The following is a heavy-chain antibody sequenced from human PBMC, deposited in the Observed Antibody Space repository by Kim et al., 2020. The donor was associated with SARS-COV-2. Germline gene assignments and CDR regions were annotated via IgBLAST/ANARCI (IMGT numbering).Heavy chain of an antibody. CDR3: TRGGGYYNQADF. V-gene: IGHV3-48*03. CDR1: GFTFSSYE. Sequence: GGSLRLSCAASGFTFSSYEMNWVRQAPRKGLEWVSHISSSGSIIYYTDSVKGRFTISRDNAKNSLYLQMNSLRAEDTAVYYCTRGGGYYNQADFWGQGT. CDR2: ISSSGSII. D-gene: IGHD3-9*01. J-gene: IGHJ4*02.